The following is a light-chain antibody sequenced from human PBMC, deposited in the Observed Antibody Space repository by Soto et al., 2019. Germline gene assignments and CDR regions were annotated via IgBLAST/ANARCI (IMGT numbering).Light chain of an antibody. CDR2: QDS. Sequence: SYELTQPPSVSVSPGQTASITCSGAKLGDKSASWYQQKPGQSPVLVIYQDSKRPSGIPERFSGSSSGNTATLTISGTQAMDEADYYCQAWDSSTYVFGTGTKLTVL. CDR3: QAWDSSTYV. J-gene: IGLJ1*01. V-gene: IGLV3-1*01. CDR1: KLGDKS.